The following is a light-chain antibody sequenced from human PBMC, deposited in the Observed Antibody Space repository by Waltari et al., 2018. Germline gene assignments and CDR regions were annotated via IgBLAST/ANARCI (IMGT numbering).Light chain of an antibody. V-gene: IGLV2-23*01. CDR2: VVT. CDR1: SSDVGSFNL. Sequence: QSALTQPASVSGSPGQSITISCTGTSSDVGSFNLVSWYQQHPGKAPKLMIYVVTKRPSGVSSRFSGSKSGNTASLTVSGLQVDDEADYYCCSYAGGSTVLFGGGTKLTVL. J-gene: IGLJ2*01. CDR3: CSYAGGSTVL.